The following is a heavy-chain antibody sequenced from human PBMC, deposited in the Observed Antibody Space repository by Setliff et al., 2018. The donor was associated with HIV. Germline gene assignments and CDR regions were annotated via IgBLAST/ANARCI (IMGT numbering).Heavy chain of an antibody. CDR2: VNGGGTT. CDR3: ARDQHGAFDI. Sequence: GGSLRLSCAASGFTFSSYGMHWVRQAPGKGLEWVSAVNGGGTTYYAASVKGRFTISRDNSKNTLYLQMGSLRAEDMAVYYCARDQHGAFDIWGQGTMVTVSS. CDR1: GFTFSSYG. V-gene: IGHV3-NL1*01. J-gene: IGHJ3*02.